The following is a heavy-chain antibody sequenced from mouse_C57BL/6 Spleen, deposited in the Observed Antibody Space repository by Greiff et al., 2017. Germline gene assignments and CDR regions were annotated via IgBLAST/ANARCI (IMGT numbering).Heavy chain of an antibody. D-gene: IGHD2-5*01. V-gene: IGHV1-52*01. CDR1: GYTFTSYW. CDR2: IDPSDSET. J-gene: IGHJ4*01. Sequence: QVQLQQPGAELVRPGSSVQLSCKASGYTFTSYWMHWVKQRPIQGLEWIGNIDPSDSETHYNQKFKDKATLTVDKSSSTAYMQLSSLTSEDAAVYYCASESNLYYYAMDYWGQGTSVTVSS. CDR3: ASESNLYYYAMDY.